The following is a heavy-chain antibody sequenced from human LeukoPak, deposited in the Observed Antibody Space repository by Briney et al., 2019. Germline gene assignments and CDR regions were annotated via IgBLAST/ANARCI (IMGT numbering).Heavy chain of an antibody. CDR3: ARDLATIRYYYYYGMDV. CDR2: INPNSGGT. D-gene: IGHD5-12*01. CDR1: GYTFTSYG. Sequence: ASVKVSCKASGYTFTSYGISWVRQAPGQGLEWMGWINPNSGGTNYAQKFQGRVTMTRDTSISTAYMELSRLRSDDTAVYYCARDLATIRYYYYYGMDVWGQGTTVTVSS. J-gene: IGHJ6*02. V-gene: IGHV1-2*02.